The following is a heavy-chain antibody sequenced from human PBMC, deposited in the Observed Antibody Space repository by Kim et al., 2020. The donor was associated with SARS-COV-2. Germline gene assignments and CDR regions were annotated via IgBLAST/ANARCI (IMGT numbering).Heavy chain of an antibody. J-gene: IGHJ6*03. Sequence: YYADSVKGRFTISRDNSKHTLYLQMNSLGVEDTAVYYCARGRGSYYYYMDVWGKGTTVTVSS. CDR3: ARGRGSYYYYMDV. D-gene: IGHD1-26*01. V-gene: IGHV3-33*01.